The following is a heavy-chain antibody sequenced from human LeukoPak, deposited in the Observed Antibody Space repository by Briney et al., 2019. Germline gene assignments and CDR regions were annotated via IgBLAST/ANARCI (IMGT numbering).Heavy chain of an antibody. V-gene: IGHV3-30*02. CDR3: AKDLLKEGSYGSGIDWFDP. D-gene: IGHD3-10*01. Sequence: GGSLRLSCAASGLIFSNYGMHWVREAPGKGLEWVSFIRYDGSHKHYADSVKGRFTISRENSKKTLYLQMNSLRPEDTAMYYCAKDLLKEGSYGSGIDWFDPWGQGAQVTVSS. CDR1: GLIFSNYG. CDR2: IRYDGSHK. J-gene: IGHJ5*02.